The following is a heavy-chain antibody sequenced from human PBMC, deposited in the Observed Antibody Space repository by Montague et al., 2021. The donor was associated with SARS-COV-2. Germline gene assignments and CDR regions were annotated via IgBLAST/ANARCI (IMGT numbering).Heavy chain of an antibody. CDR3: ARGLGGRGNTITIFGVVIPTFDY. D-gene: IGHD3-3*01. CDR2: ISSSGSTI. Sequence: SLRLSCAASGFTFSSYEMNWVRQAPGKGLEWVSYISSSGSTIYYADSVKGRFTISRDNAKNSLYLQMNSLRAEDTAVYYCARGLGGRGNTITIFGVVIPTFDYWGQGALVTVSS. CDR1: GFTFSSYE. J-gene: IGHJ4*02. V-gene: IGHV3-48*03.